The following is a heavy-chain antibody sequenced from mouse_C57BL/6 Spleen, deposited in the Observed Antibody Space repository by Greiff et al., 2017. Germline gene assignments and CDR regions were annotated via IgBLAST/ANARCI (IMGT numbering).Heavy chain of an antibody. V-gene: IGHV5-17*01. J-gene: IGHJ1*03. Sequence: EVKLMESGGGLVKPGGSLKLSCAASGFTFSDYGMHWVRQAPEKGLEWVAYISSGSSTIYSADTVKGRFTISRDNAKNTLFLQMTSLRSEDTARYYGAREELDVWGTGTTVTVSS. CDR3: AREELDV. CDR2: ISSGSSTI. CDR1: GFTFSDYG.